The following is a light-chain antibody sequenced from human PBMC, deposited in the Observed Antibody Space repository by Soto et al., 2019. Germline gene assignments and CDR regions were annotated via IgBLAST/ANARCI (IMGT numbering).Light chain of an antibody. Sequence: DIQMTQSPSTLSASVGDRFTITCRASQTISSWLAWYQQKPGKAPKLLIFDASILESGVPSRFSGSGSGTDFTLTISSLQPDDFGTYYCQQYNDYSYTFGQGTKLEIK. CDR2: DAS. J-gene: IGKJ2*01. CDR3: QQYNDYSYT. V-gene: IGKV1-5*01. CDR1: QTISSW.